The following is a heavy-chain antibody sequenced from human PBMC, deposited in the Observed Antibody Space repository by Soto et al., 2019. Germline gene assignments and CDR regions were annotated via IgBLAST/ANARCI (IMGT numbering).Heavy chain of an antibody. D-gene: IGHD2-2*01. CDR3: ARKCSSTSCYAYY. Sequence: GGSLRLSCAASGFTFSSYSMNWVRQTPGKGLEWVASISNGRSNIYYADSVKGRFTISRDNSKNTLYLQMNSLRAEDTAVYYCARKCSSTSCYAYYWGQGTLVTVSS. V-gene: IGHV3-21*01. CDR2: ISNGRSNI. CDR1: GFTFSSYS. J-gene: IGHJ4*02.